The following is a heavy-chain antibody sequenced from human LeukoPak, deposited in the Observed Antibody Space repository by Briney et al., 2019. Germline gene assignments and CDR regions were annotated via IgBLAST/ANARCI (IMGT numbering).Heavy chain of an antibody. J-gene: IGHJ6*02. CDR2: ITYDGSNK. V-gene: IGHV3-30-3*01. CDR3: ARDTYYYGSGSYGMDV. D-gene: IGHD3-10*01. Sequence: GGSLRLSCAASGFTFSSYAMHRVRQAPGKGLKWVAVITYDGSNKCYADTVKGRFTISRDNAKNTLYLQMNSLRAEDTAVYYCARDTYYYGSGSYGMDVWGQGTTVTVSS. CDR1: GFTFSSYA.